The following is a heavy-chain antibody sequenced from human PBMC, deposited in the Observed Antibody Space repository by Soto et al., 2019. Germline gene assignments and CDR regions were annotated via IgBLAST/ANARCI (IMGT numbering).Heavy chain of an antibody. CDR2: IYYSGST. D-gene: IGHD4-17*01. CDR1: GGSISSSSYY. J-gene: IGHJ3*02. Sequence: XGTLALTCTVSGGSISSSSYYGGWIRQPPGKGLEWIGSIYYSGSTYYNPSLKSRVTISVDTSKNQFSLKLSSVTAADTAVYYCARHPYGDYAFDIWGQGTMVTVSS. CDR3: ARHPYGDYAFDI. V-gene: IGHV4-39*01.